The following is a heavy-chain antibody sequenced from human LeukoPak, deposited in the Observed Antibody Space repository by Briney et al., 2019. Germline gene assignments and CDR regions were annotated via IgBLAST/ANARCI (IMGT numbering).Heavy chain of an antibody. D-gene: IGHD1-7*01. Sequence: GASVKVSCKESGYTFTSYYMHWVRQAPGQGLEWMGIINPSGGSTSYAQKFQGRVTMTRDTSTSTVYMELSSLRSEDTAVYYCARVTGTTMIPDDAFDIWGQGTMVTVSS. CDR1: GYTFTSYY. CDR2: INPSGGST. V-gene: IGHV1-46*01. CDR3: ARVTGTTMIPDDAFDI. J-gene: IGHJ3*02.